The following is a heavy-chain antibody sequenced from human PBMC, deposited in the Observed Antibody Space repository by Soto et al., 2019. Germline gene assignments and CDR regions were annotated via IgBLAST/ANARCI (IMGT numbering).Heavy chain of an antibody. CDR1: RFTFISHA. CDR2: TTDNGGRS. Sequence: GGSLRLSCAASRFTFISHAMTWVRQAPGKGLEWVSSTTDNGGRSYYLDSVKGRFSISRDNPKNTLYLQMNSLRAEDTAVYYCAREASGGSAFDTWGQGTMVTVSS. J-gene: IGHJ3*02. CDR3: AREASGGSAFDT. V-gene: IGHV3-23*01. D-gene: IGHD3-10*01.